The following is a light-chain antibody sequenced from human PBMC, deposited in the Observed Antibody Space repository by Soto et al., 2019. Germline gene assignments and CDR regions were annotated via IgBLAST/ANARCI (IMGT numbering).Light chain of an antibody. Sequence: EIVMTQSPATLSVPPGERATLSCRASESVSSNLAWYQQKPGQAPRLLIYGASTRATGIPARISGSGSGTEFTLTISSLQSEDFAVYYCQQYNKWRTFGQGTKVDIK. CDR3: QQYNKWRT. CDR2: GAS. J-gene: IGKJ1*01. CDR1: ESVSSN. V-gene: IGKV3-15*01.